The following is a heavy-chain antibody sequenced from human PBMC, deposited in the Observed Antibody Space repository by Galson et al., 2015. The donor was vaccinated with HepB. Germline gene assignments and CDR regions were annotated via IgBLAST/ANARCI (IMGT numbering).Heavy chain of an antibody. CDR3: ARQYDYVWGSYSANDAFDI. Sequence: SLRLSCAASGFTFTSYALHWLRQAPGKGLEWVAVISYHGSKTYYADSVKGRFTISRDNSKNTLYLQMNSLRAEDTAVYYCARQYDYVWGSYSANDAFDIWGQGTMVTVSS. V-gene: IGHV3-30*04. D-gene: IGHD3-16*01. J-gene: IGHJ3*02. CDR2: ISYHGSKT. CDR1: GFTFTSYA.